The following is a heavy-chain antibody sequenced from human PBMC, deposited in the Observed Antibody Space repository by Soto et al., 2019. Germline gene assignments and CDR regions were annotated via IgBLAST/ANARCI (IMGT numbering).Heavy chain of an antibody. V-gene: IGHV4-30-4*01. CDR1: GGSISSGDYY. Sequence: PSETLSLTCTVSGGSISSGDYYWSWIRQPPGKGLEWIGYIYYSGSTYYNPSLKSRVTISVDTSKNQFSLKLSSVTAADTAVYYCARDVVVVVPAAIYASKNWFDPWGQGTLVTVSS. D-gene: IGHD2-2*01. CDR2: IYYSGST. CDR3: ARDVVVVVPAAIYASKNWFDP. J-gene: IGHJ5*02.